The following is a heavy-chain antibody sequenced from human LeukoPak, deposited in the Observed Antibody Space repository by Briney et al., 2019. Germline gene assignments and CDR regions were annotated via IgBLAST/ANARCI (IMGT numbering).Heavy chain of an antibody. Sequence: GGSLRLSCAASGFTFDDYAMHWVRQAPGKGLEWVSGISWNSGSIGYADSVKGRFTISRDNAKNSLYLQMNSLRAEDTALYYRAKETIVVVPAALGRSYGMDVWGQGTTVTVSS. CDR2: ISWNSGSI. J-gene: IGHJ6*02. V-gene: IGHV3-9*01. CDR1: GFTFDDYA. CDR3: AKETIVVVPAALGRSYGMDV. D-gene: IGHD2-2*01.